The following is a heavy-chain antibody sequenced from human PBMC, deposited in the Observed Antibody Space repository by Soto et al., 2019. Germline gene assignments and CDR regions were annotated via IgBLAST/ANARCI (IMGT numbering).Heavy chain of an antibody. CDR2: IYNSGST. D-gene: IGHD2-15*01. V-gene: IGHV4-59*01. CDR1: GVSISSSY. CDR3: ERDRACCSGRSCYSSPDYYYYMDV. Sequence: QVQLQESGPGLVKPSETLSLTCTVSGVSISSSYWSWIRQPPGKGLEGIGYIYNSGSTNYNPPLTSRVTISVGTAKNQVALGLSCVTAADTAVYYCERDRACCSGRSCYSSPDYYYYMDVWGKGTTVTVS. J-gene: IGHJ6*03.